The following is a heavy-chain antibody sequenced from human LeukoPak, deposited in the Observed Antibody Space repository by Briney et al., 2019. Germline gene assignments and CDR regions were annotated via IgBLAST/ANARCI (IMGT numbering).Heavy chain of an antibody. D-gene: IGHD4-17*01. CDR2: ISYDGSNK. J-gene: IGHJ4*02. Sequence: GGSLRLSCAASGFPFSSYTLHWVRQAPGKGLEWVSVISYDGSNKYYADSVKGRFTISRDNSKNTVYLQMNSLRAEDTAVYYCAKDMDHDYDDYGFDYWGQGTPVTVSS. CDR1: GFPFSSYT. V-gene: IGHV3-30*04. CDR3: AKDMDHDYDDYGFDY.